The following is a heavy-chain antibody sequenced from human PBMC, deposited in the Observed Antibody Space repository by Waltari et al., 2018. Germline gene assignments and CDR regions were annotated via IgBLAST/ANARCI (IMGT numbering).Heavy chain of an antibody. CDR3: ARDVGYCSGGSCYHDY. D-gene: IGHD2-15*01. V-gene: IGHV1-3*01. CDR1: GYTFTSYA. Sequence: QVQLVQSGSEVKKPGASVKVSCKASGYTFTSYAMHWVRQAPGQRLEWMGWINAGNGNTKYSQKFQGRVTITRDTSASTAYMELSSLRSEDTAVYYWARDVGYCSGGSCYHDYWGQGTLVTVSS. J-gene: IGHJ4*02. CDR2: INAGNGNT.